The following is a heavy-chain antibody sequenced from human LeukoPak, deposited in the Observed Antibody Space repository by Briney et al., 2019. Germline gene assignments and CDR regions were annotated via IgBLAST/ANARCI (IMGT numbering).Heavy chain of an antibody. D-gene: IGHD3-22*01. J-gene: IGHJ3*02. V-gene: IGHV4-39*07. CDR3: ARRSYYDTSGYSAFDI. CDR1: GGSISSSSYY. Sequence: PSETLSLTCTVFGGSISSSSYYWGWIRQPPGKGLEWIGSIYYSGSTYYNPSLKSRVTISVDTSKNQFSLKLSSVTAADTAVYYCARRSYYDTSGYSAFDIWGQGTMVTVSS. CDR2: IYYSGST.